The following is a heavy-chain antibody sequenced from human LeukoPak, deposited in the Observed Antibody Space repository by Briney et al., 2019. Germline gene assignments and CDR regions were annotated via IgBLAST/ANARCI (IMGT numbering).Heavy chain of an antibody. V-gene: IGHV4-39*07. CDR2: IYYSGST. J-gene: IGHJ4*02. Sequence: SETLSLTCTVSGGSISSSSYYWGWIRQPPGKGLEWIGSIYYSGSTYYNPSLKSRVTISVDTSKDQFSLKLSSVTAADTAVYYCARDKAGIAARRFDYWGQGTLVTVSS. CDR1: GGSISSSSYY. CDR3: ARDKAGIAARRFDY. D-gene: IGHD6-6*01.